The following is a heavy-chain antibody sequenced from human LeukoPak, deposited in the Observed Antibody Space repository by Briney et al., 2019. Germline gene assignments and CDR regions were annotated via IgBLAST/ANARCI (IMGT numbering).Heavy chain of an antibody. CDR3: ARDLRTGIVGATTGIFDY. J-gene: IGHJ4*02. CDR1: GFTFSSYA. CDR2: ISYDGSNK. D-gene: IGHD1-26*01. Sequence: GGSLRLSCAASGFTFSSYAMHWVRQAPGKGLEWVAVISYDGSNKYYADSVKGRFTISRDNSKTTLYLQMNSLRAEDTAVYYCARDLRTGIVGATTGIFDYWGQGTLVTVSS. V-gene: IGHV3-30-3*01.